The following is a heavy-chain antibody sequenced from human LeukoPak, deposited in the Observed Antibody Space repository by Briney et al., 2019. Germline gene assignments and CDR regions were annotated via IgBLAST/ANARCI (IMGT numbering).Heavy chain of an antibody. J-gene: IGHJ4*02. CDR3: ARDPGYSSFDY. CDR1: GFTFGRSW. D-gene: IGHD6-13*01. Sequence: GGSLRLSCGVSGFTFGRSWMSWVRQTSAKGLEFVANIKEDGSVRNYVDSVQGRFTISRDNAKNSLYLHMNSLRAEDTAVYYCARDPGYSSFDYWGQGTLVTVSS. CDR2: IKEDGSVR. V-gene: IGHV3-7*01.